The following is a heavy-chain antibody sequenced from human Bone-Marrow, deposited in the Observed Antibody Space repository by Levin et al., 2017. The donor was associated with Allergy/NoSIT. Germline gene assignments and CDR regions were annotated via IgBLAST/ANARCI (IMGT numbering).Heavy chain of an antibody. J-gene: IGHJ6*02. CDR3: AGATGDDYVWVYGMDV. CDR1: GGSISSYY. V-gene: IGHV4-59*01. D-gene: IGHD3-16*01. Sequence: SETLSLTCTVSGGSISSYYWSWIRQPPGKGLEWIGYIYYSGSTNYNPSLKSRVTISVDTSKNQFSLKLSSVTAADAAVYYCAGATGDDYVWVYGMDVWGQGTTVTVSS. CDR2: IYYSGST.